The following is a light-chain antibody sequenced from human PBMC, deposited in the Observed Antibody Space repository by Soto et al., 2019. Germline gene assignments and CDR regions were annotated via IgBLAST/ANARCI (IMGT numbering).Light chain of an antibody. CDR2: DVT. V-gene: IGLV2-14*01. CDR3: SSYTSISTYV. Sequence: HSVRNQPVSGKGVHLEGRTITYNETSSDVGGYNFVSWYQQRPDKAPKLMIYDVTNRPSGVSNRFSGSKSGNTASLTISGLQAQAEADYYCSSYTSISTYVFGTGTRVT. CDR1: SSDVGGYNF. J-gene: IGLJ1*01.